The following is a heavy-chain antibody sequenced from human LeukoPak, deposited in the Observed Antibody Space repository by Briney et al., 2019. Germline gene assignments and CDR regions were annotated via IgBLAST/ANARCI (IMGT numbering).Heavy chain of an antibody. CDR3: ARVGKAAAVDY. CDR2: IYSGGST. D-gene: IGHD6-13*01. V-gene: IGHV3-53*01. CDR1: GFTVSSNY. Sequence: GGSLRLSCAASGFTVSSNYMSWVRQASGKGLEWVSVIYSGGSTYYADSVKGRFTISRDNSKNTLYLQMNSLRAEDTAVYYCARVGKAAAVDYWGQGTLVTVSS. J-gene: IGHJ4*02.